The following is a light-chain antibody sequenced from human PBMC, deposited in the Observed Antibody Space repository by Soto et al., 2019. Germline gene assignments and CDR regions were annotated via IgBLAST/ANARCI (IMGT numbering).Light chain of an antibody. CDR2: GNS. CDR3: QSYDISLSVSVI. CDR1: GSNIGAGYD. J-gene: IGLJ2*01. V-gene: IGLV1-40*01. Sequence: QPVLTQPPSVSGAPGQRVTISCTGSGSNIGAGYDVQWYQQLPGAAPKLLIFGNSNRPSGVPDRFSGSRSGTSASLAITGLQAEDEADYFCQSYDISLSVSVIFGGGTKVTVL.